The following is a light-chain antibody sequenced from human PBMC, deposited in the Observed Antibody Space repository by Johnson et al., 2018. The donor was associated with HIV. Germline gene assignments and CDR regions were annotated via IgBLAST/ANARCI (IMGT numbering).Light chain of an antibody. CDR3: GTWDTSLSVYV. V-gene: IGLV1-51*02. J-gene: IGLJ1*01. CDR2: KND. CDR1: SSTIGNND. Sequence: QSVLTQPPSVSAAPGQKVTISCSGSSSTIGNNDVSWYQLLPGTAPKLLIYKNDKRPSGIPDRFSGSKSGTSATLAITGLQTGDEADYYCGTWDTSLSVYVFGTGTKVTVL.